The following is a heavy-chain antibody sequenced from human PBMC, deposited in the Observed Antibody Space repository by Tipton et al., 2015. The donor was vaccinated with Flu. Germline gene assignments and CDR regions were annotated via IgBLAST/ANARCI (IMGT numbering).Heavy chain of an antibody. CDR3: ARGTFGIGQADAFDI. CDR1: GFTFSSYS. V-gene: IGHV3-21*01. Sequence: SLRLSCAASGFTFSSYSMNWVRQAPGKGLEWVSSISSSSSYIYYADSVKGRFTISRDNAKNSLYLQMNSLRAEDTAVYYCARGTFGIGQADAFDIWGQGTMVTVSS. D-gene: IGHD3-3*01. J-gene: IGHJ3*02. CDR2: ISSSSSYI.